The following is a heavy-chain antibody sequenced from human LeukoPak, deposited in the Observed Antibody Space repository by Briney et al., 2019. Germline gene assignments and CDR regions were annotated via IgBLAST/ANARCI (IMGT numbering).Heavy chain of an antibody. Sequence: SETLSLTCTVSGYSISSFSWSWIRQPPGKAPEWIGHIYYSGSTNYNPSLKSRVTISVDTSKKQFSLKLSSVTTADTAMYYCARGRAFDPWGQGTLVTVSS. D-gene: IGHD3-10*01. CDR3: ARGRAFDP. CDR2: IYYSGST. J-gene: IGHJ5*02. CDR1: GYSISSFS. V-gene: IGHV4-59*01.